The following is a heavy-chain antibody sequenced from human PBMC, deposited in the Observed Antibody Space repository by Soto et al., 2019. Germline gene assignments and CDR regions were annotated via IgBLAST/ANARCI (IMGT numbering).Heavy chain of an antibody. CDR1: GYTFTSYD. J-gene: IGHJ5*02. V-gene: IGHV1-8*01. D-gene: IGHD2-15*01. CDR2: MNPNSGNT. CDR3: ARRGSGGSCYSCSWFDP. Sequence: SVKVSCKASGYTFTSYDINWVRQATGQGLEWMGWMNPNSGNTGYAQKFQGRVTMTRNTSISTAYMELSSLRSEDTAVYYCARRGSGGSCYSCSWFDPWGQGTLVTVSS.